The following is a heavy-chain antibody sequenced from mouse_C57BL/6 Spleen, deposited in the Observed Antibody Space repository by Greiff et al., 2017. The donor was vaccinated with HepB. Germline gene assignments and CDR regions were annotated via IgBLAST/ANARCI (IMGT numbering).Heavy chain of an antibody. V-gene: IGHV3-6*01. D-gene: IGHD2-13*01. Sequence: EVKLQESGPGLVKPSQSLSLTCSVTGYSITSGYYWNWIRQFPGNKLEWMGYISYDGSNNYNPSLKNRISITRDTSKNQFFLKLNSVTTEDTATYYCARGGLFGDYFDYWGQGTLVTVSA. CDR2: ISYDGSN. J-gene: IGHJ3*01. CDR1: GYSITSGYY. CDR3: ARGGLFGDYFDY.